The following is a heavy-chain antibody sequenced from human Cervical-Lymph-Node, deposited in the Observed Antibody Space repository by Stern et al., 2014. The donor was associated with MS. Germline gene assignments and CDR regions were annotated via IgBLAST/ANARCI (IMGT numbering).Heavy chain of an antibody. V-gene: IGHV1-18*01. D-gene: IGHD5-18*01. CDR1: GYTFTHYG. Sequence: QVQLVQSGAEVQKPGASVEVSCKASGYTFTHYGITWVRQAPGQGLEWMGWISVYRGDTKYADYLQGRVTITTYTSTNTAYMELRSLRSDDTAVYYYARVGGGTRGYNYIDAFDLWGQGTMVTVSS. CDR3: ARVGGGTRGYNYIDAFDL. J-gene: IGHJ3*01. CDR2: ISVYRGDT.